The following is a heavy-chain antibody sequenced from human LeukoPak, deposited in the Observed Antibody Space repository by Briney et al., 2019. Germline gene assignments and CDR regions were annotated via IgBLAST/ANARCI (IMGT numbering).Heavy chain of an antibody. CDR3: ARVASGSYYNGLVDY. J-gene: IGHJ4*02. CDR2: IYQDGRET. Sequence: GGSLRLSCVASGFTFTSYCMTWVRQTPGKGLEWVANIYQDGRETSYVDSVMGRFTISRDNAKPSVFLQMNSLRAEDTAVYFCARVASGSYYNGLVDYWGQGNLVTVSS. V-gene: IGHV3-7*01. D-gene: IGHD3-10*01. CDR1: GFTFTSYC.